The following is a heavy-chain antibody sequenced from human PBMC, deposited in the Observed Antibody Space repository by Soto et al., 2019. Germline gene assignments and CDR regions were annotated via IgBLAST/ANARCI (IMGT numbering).Heavy chain of an antibody. Sequence: GGSLRLSCAASEFTFSNYAMSWVRQAPGKGLEWVSSISDNGGTTYYADSVKGRFTISRDNSKNTLYLQMNSLRAEDTAVYYCAKDPRQLIVYFDYRGQRTQVTVSS. CDR2: ISDNGGTT. CDR3: AKDPRQLIVYFDY. D-gene: IGHD3-22*01. CDR1: EFTFSNYA. V-gene: IGHV3-23*01. J-gene: IGHJ4*02.